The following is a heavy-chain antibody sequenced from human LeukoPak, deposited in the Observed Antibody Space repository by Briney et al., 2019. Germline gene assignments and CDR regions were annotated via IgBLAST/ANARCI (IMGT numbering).Heavy chain of an antibody. D-gene: IGHD5-18*01. V-gene: IGHV3-11*06. Sequence: GGSLRLSCAASGFTFSDYYMSWIRQAPGKGLEWVSYISSSSSYTNYADSVKGRFTISRDNAKNSLYLQMNSLRAGDTAVYYCAREPPRGGYSYGYYYWGQGTLVTVSS. CDR3: AREPPRGGYSYGYYY. J-gene: IGHJ4*02. CDR2: ISSSSSYT. CDR1: GFTFSDYY.